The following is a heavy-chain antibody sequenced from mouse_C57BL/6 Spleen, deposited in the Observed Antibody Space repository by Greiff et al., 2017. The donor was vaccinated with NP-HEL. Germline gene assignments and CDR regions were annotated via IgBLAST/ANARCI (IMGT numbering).Heavy chain of an antibody. V-gene: IGHV1-19*01. CDR3: ARLLNAMDY. J-gene: IGHJ4*01. Sequence: EVQLQQSGPVLVKPGASVKMSCKAYGYTFTDSYMNWVKQSHGKSLEWIGVINPYNGGTSYNQKFKGKSTFTVVKSSSTAYMELNSLTSEDSAVYYCARLLNAMDYWGQGTSVTVSS. CDR1: GYTFTDSY. D-gene: IGHD2-1*01. CDR2: INPYNGGT.